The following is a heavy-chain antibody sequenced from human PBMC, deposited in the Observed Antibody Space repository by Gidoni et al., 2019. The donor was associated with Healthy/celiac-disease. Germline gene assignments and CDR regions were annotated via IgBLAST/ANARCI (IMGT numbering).Heavy chain of an antibody. CDR2: IYYSGST. D-gene: IGHD3-22*01. Sequence: QVQLQESGPGLVKPSQTLSLTCPVSGGSISSGDYSWSWLRQPPGKGLEWIGYIYYSGSTYYNPSLKSRVTISVDTSKNQFSRKLSSVTAADTAVYYCARDSKSPSLRKYYYDRSGYYLNAFDIWGQGTMVTVSS. V-gene: IGHV4-30-4*01. J-gene: IGHJ3*02. CDR3: ARDSKSPSLRKYYYDRSGYYLNAFDI. CDR1: GGSISSGDYS.